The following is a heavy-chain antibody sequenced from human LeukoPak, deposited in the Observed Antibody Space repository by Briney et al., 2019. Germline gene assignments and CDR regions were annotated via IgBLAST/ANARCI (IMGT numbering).Heavy chain of an antibody. J-gene: IGHJ4*02. V-gene: IGHV3-21*01. CDR3: ARVIAARHFDY. CDR1: GFAFSTYS. Sequence: GGSLRLSCAASGFAFSTYSMNWVRQPPGQGLKWVASISLNSAAIYYADSVRGRFTISRDNAKNSLHLQMDSLRAEDTAVYYCARVIAARHFDYWGQGTLVTVSS. D-gene: IGHD6-6*01. CDR2: ISLNSAAI.